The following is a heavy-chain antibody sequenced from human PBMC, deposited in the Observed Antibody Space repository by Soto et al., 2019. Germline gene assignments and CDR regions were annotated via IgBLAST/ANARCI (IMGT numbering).Heavy chain of an antibody. Sequence: QVQLVESGGGLVKPGGSLRLSCAASGFTFSDYYMSWLRQAPGEGLEWVSYISSSGSTIYYADSVKGRFTISRDNAKNSLYLQMNSLRAEDTAVYYCARMGATVTTPYYYYYYMDVWGKGTTVTVSS. J-gene: IGHJ6*03. V-gene: IGHV3-11*01. CDR2: ISSSGSTI. CDR3: ARMGATVTTPYYYYYYMDV. D-gene: IGHD4-17*01. CDR1: GFTFSDYY.